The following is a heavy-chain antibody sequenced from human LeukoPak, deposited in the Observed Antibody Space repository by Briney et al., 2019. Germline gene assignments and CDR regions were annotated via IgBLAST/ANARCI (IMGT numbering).Heavy chain of an antibody. J-gene: IGHJ4*02. CDR2: FDPEDGET. D-gene: IGHD6-19*01. V-gene: IGHV1-24*01. CDR3: ATMTRSGWYSHPIDY. Sequence: GASVKVSCKVSGYTLTELSMHWVRQAPGKGLEWVGGFDPEDGETIYAQKFQGRVTMTEDTSTDTAYMELSSLRSEDTAVYYCATMTRSGWYSHPIDYWGQGTLVTVSS. CDR1: GYTLTELS.